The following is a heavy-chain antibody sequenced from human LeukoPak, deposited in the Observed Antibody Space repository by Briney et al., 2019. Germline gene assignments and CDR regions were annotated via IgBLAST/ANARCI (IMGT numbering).Heavy chain of an antibody. Sequence: GGSLRLSCAASGFSFDDFAMMWVRQVPGKGLEWVSVITWNGGRTAYADSVKGRFTISRDNAKNSLYLQMNSLRVEDTALFYCARGKGDCRSTSCYVDYWGLGTRVTVSS. CDR1: GFSFDDFA. CDR2: ITWNGGRT. CDR3: ARGKGDCRSTSCYVDY. V-gene: IGHV3-20*04. J-gene: IGHJ4*02. D-gene: IGHD2-2*01.